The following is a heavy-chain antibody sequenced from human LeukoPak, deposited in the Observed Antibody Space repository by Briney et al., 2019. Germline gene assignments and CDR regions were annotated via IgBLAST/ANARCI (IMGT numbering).Heavy chain of an antibody. CDR1: GFTVSNNY. Sequence: PGGSLRLSCAASGFTVSNNYMNWVRQAPGKGLEWVSLIYAGGSRTYYADSVKGRFTISRDNTKNTLYLQMNSLRPEDTAVYYCARSSDWFRLHDYWGQGTLVTVSS. J-gene: IGHJ4*02. CDR2: IYAGGSRT. D-gene: IGHD3-9*01. V-gene: IGHV3-66*01. CDR3: ARSSDWFRLHDY.